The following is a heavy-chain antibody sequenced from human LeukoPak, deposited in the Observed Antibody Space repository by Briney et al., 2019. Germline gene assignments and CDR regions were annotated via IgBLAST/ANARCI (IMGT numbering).Heavy chain of an antibody. CDR3: ARMYSGSYDYYYGMDV. CDR1: GYSFTSYR. CDR2: IYPGDSDT. Sequence: GESLKISCKGSGYSFTSYRIGWVRQMPGKGLEWMGIIYPGDSDTRYSPSFQGQVTISADKSISTAYLQWSSLKASDTAMYYCARMYSGSYDYYYGMDVWGQGTTVTVSS. V-gene: IGHV5-51*01. J-gene: IGHJ6*02. D-gene: IGHD1-26*01.